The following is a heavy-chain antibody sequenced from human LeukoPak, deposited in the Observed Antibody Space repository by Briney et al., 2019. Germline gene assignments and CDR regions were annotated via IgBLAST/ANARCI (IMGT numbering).Heavy chain of an antibody. D-gene: IGHD3-3*01. Sequence: ESLLIPSKGSGYSFTSYWFGWWRRMPGKGLEGLGVIYPCDSDTRYSPSFQGQVTISADKSISTAYLQWSSLKASDTAMYYCARRPHGDTITVFGQNAFDIWGEGTMVTVSS. CDR1: GYSFTSYW. J-gene: IGHJ3*02. CDR2: IYPCDSDT. CDR3: ARRPHGDTITVFGQNAFDI. V-gene: IGHV5-51*01.